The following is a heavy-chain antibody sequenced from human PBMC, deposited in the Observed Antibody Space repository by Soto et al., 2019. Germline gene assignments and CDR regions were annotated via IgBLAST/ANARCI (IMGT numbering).Heavy chain of an antibody. Sequence: SETLSLTCTVSGGSFSPNYWSWIRQSPGMGLEWIGQINDGGSANYNPSLKSRVTISVDTSNNEFFLELSSVTAADTAVYYCGRGLFSETHYSGGWYFFDYWGQGTLVTVSS. CDR3: GRGLFSETHYSGGWYFFDY. CDR2: INDGGSA. J-gene: IGHJ4*02. D-gene: IGHD1-26*01. CDR1: GGSFSPNY. V-gene: IGHV4-34*01.